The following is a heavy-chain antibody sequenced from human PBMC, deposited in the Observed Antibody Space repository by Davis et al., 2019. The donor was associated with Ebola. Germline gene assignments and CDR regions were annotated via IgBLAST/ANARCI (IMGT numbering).Heavy chain of an antibody. CDR1: GFTFDDYA. J-gene: IGHJ3*02. Sequence: GESLKISCAASGFTFDDYAMHWVRQAPGKGLEWVSRIINDGSSTNYADSVKGRFTISRDNAGNALHLDMNSLRPEDTAVYYCARGPTVAGTGNTFDIWGQGTVVTVSS. CDR3: ARGPTVAGTGNTFDI. CDR2: IINDGSST. V-gene: IGHV3-74*01. D-gene: IGHD6-19*01.